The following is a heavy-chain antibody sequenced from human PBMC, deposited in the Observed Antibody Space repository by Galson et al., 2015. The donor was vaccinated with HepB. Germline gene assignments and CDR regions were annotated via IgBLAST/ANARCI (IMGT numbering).Heavy chain of an antibody. CDR2: IIPVLNFA. J-gene: IGHJ3*02. V-gene: IGHV1-69*10. Sequence: SVKVSCKASGGTFNSAAINWVRQAPGQGLEWLGGIIPVLNFAKHAQKFQGRVSVTVDKSTNKAYMELSSLRSEDTALYYCARDRLQFLEWSHAAFDIWGQGTMVTVSS. CDR1: GGTFNSAA. D-gene: IGHD3-3*01. CDR3: ARDRLQFLEWSHAAFDI.